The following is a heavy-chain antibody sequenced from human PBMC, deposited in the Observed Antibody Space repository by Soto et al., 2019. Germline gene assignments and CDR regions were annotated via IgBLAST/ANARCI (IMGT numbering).Heavy chain of an antibody. CDR2: IYPGDHET. J-gene: IGHJ4*02. CDR1: GYTFSNFW. V-gene: IGHV5-51*01. D-gene: IGHD6-13*01. CDR3: ARSPRSSPYFDY. Sequence: GESLKVSCXWSGYTFSNFWIGWVRKLPGKGLEWMGIIYPGDHETRYSPSFHGKVTISADKSINTAYLQWNSLEASDTAFYFCARSPRSSPYFDYWGQGALVTVSS.